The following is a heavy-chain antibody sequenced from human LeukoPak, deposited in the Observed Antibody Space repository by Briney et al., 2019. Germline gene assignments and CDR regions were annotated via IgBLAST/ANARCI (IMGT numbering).Heavy chain of an antibody. CDR3: ARDNMFVVAGTRAYFDY. Sequence: ASVKVSCKASGYTFTSYGISWVRQAPGQGLEWMGWISAYNGNTNYAQKLQGRVTMTTDTSTSTAYMELRSLRSDDTAVYYCARDNMFVVAGTRAYFDYWGQGTLVTVS. V-gene: IGHV1-18*01. CDR2: ISAYNGNT. J-gene: IGHJ4*02. CDR1: GYTFTSYG. D-gene: IGHD6-19*01.